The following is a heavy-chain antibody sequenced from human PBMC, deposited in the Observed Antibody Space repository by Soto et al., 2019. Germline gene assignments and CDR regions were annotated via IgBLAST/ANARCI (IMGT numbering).Heavy chain of an antibody. J-gene: IGHJ4*02. CDR3: AREPKESFYFDY. D-gene: IGHD3-10*01. CDR1: GYTFTNYN. CDR2: IRPSGINT. Sequence: AAVKVSCNASGYTFTNYNIHWFRQAPGQGLEWLGIIRPSGINTAYAQRFQGRVTMTRDTSTGIANMELASLTSEDTAVYYCAREPKESFYFDYWGQGTLVTVSS. V-gene: IGHV1-46*01.